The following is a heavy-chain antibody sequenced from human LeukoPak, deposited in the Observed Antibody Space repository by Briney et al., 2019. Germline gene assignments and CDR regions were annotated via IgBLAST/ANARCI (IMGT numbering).Heavy chain of an antibody. CDR3: ARDRGVAGSNFDY. J-gene: IGHJ4*02. V-gene: IGHV3-33*01. Sequence: GGSLRLSCAASGFTFSSYGMDWVRQAPGKGLGWVAVIWYDGSNKYYADSVKGRFTISRDNSKNTLYLQMNSLRAEDTAVYYCARDRGVAGSNFDYWGQGTLVTVSS. CDR2: IWYDGSNK. D-gene: IGHD6-19*01. CDR1: GFTFSSYG.